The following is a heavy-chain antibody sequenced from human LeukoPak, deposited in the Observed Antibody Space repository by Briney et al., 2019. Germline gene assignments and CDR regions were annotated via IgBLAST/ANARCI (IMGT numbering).Heavy chain of an antibody. V-gene: IGHV1-2*02. CDR1: GYTLSDYY. CDR2: LRGDTGDT. J-gene: IGHJ4*02. CDR3: ARVRGNSCDF. D-gene: IGHD6-13*01. Sequence: ASVTISCKTSGYTLSDYYMHWVRQAPGQGLGWMGWLRGDTGDTDSPQKFQGRVTMTRDTSTNTAYMELRRLRHDDTAIYFCARVRGNSCDFWGQETLVTVSS.